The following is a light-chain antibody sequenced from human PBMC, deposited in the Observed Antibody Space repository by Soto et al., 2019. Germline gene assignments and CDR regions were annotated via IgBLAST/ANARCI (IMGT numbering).Light chain of an antibody. V-gene: IGKV1-9*01. CDR3: QQLNSYPPT. Sequence: IQLTQSPSSLSASVGDRVTITCRASQGISSYLAWYQQKPGKAPKLLIYAASTLQSGVPSRFSGSGSGTDFTLTISSLQPEDCSTYDCQQLNSYPPTVGQGTKLEIK. CDR2: AAS. CDR1: QGISSY. J-gene: IGKJ2*01.